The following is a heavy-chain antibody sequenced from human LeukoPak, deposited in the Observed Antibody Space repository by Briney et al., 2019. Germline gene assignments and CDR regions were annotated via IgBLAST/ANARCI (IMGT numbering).Heavy chain of an antibody. CDR2: IWYDGSNK. D-gene: IGHD7-27*01. CDR3: AKGPGLSANDAFDM. Sequence: GGSLRLSCAASGFTFSSYGMHWVRQAPGKGLEWVAVIWYDGSNKYYADSVKGRFTISRDNSKNTLYLEMNSLRADDTAVYYCAKGPGLSANDAFDMWGQGTMVTVSS. J-gene: IGHJ3*02. CDR1: GFTFSSYG. V-gene: IGHV3-33*06.